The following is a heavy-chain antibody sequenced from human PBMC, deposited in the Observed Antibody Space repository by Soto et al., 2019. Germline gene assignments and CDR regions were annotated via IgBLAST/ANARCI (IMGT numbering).Heavy chain of an antibody. V-gene: IGHV1-18*01. J-gene: IGHJ6*02. CDR1: GYTFTSYG. CDR3: ATYSSSLYYYYGMEV. Sequence: QVQLVQSGAEVKKPGASVKVSCKASGYTFTSYGISWVRQAPGQGLEWMGWISAYNGNTNYAQKLQGRVTMTTDTSTSTAYMELSSLRSDDTAVYYCATYSSSLYYYYGMEVWGQGTTVTVSS. D-gene: IGHD6-6*01. CDR2: ISAYNGNT.